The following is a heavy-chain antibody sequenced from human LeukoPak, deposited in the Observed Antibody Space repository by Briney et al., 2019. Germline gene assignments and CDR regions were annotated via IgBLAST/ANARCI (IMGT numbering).Heavy chain of an antibody. Sequence: GGSLRLSCAASGFRFNTYWMSWVRQAPGKGLGWVANIKQDGNEKYYADSVKGRFTISRDNGKNSLDLQMNSLRADDTAVYYCARSSGVLWWYADSWGQGTLVTVSS. J-gene: IGHJ4*02. CDR3: ARSSGVLWWYADS. CDR2: IKQDGNEK. V-gene: IGHV3-7*01. D-gene: IGHD2-21*01. CDR1: GFRFNTYW.